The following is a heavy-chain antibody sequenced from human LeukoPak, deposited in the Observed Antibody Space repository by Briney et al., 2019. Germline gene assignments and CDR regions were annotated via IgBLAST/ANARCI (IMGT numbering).Heavy chain of an antibody. J-gene: IGHJ4*02. CDR2: ISGSGGNT. V-gene: IGHV3-23*01. CDR1: GFTFSSYA. CDR3: AKDLRTVYCSSTSCADDY. Sequence: PGGSLRLSCAASGFTFSSYAMNWVRQAPGKGLEWVSLISGSGGNTYYADSVKGRFTISRDNSKNTLYLQMNSLRAEDTAVYYCAKDLRTVYCSSTSCADDYWGQGTLVTVSS. D-gene: IGHD2-2*01.